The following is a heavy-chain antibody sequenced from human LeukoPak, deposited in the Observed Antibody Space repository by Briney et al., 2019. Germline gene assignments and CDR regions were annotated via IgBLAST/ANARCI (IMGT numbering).Heavy chain of an antibody. CDR3: AKTSGSYYIVY. D-gene: IGHD1-26*01. CDR2: ISSNGGIT. CDR1: GFTFSSYW. J-gene: IGHJ4*02. V-gene: IGHV3-64*01. Sequence: PGGSLRLSCAASGFTFSSYWMSWVRQAPGKGLEYVSAISSNGGITYYANSVKGRFTISRDNSKNTLYLQMNSLSAEDTAVYYCAKTSGSYYIVYWGQGTLVTVSS.